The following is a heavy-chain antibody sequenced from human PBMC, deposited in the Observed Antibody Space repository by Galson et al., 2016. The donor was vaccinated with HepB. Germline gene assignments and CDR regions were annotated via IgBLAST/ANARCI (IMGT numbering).Heavy chain of an antibody. J-gene: IGHJ4*02. CDR2: ISFDGTNK. Sequence: SLRLSCAASGFTLNNYALNWVRQAPGKGLESVAIISFDGTNKYYADSVKGRFTISRDNSKNTLYLQMNSLRAEDTAVYYCAREDPNIAVAALDYWGQGTLVTVSS. V-gene: IGHV3-30*04. D-gene: IGHD6-19*01. CDR3: AREDPNIAVAALDY. CDR1: GFTLNNYA.